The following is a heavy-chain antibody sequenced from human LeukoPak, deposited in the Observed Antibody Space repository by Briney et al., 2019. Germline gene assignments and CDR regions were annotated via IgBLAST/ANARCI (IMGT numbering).Heavy chain of an antibody. CDR3: SRGSGWLSVY. J-gene: IGHJ4*02. V-gene: IGHV3-49*03. Sequence: GGSLRPSCTASGFTFGDYLMSWFRQAPGKGLEWIGFISGGTTEYAASVKGRFTISRDDSTSIAYLQMNSLTTEDTAVYYCSRGSGWLSVYWGQGTLVTVPS. D-gene: IGHD6-19*01. CDR1: GFTFGDYL. CDR2: ISGGTT.